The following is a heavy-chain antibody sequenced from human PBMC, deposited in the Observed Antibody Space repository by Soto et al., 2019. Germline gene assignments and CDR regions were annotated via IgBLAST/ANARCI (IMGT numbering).Heavy chain of an antibody. CDR3: ARDRYSSRVGLWFDP. Sequence: LRLSCAASGFTFSSYAMHWVRQAPGKGLEWVAVISYDGSNKYYADSVKGRFTISRDNSKNTLYLQMNSLRAEDTAVYYCARDRYSSRVGLWFDPWGQGTLVTVSS. J-gene: IGHJ5*02. CDR2: ISYDGSNK. V-gene: IGHV3-30-3*01. D-gene: IGHD6-13*01. CDR1: GFTFSSYA.